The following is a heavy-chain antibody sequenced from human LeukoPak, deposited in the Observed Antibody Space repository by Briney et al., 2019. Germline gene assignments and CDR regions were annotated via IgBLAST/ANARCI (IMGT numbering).Heavy chain of an antibody. CDR2: IRYDGSNK. Sequence: GGSLRLSCAASGFTFSSYGMHWVRQAPGKGLEWVAFIRYDGSNKYYADSVKGRFTISRGNSKNTLYLQMNSLRAEDTAVYYCAKDSTDYGDYIFIYWGQGTLVTVSS. CDR3: AKDSTDYGDYIFIY. CDR1: GFTFSSYG. J-gene: IGHJ4*02. V-gene: IGHV3-30*02. D-gene: IGHD4-17*01.